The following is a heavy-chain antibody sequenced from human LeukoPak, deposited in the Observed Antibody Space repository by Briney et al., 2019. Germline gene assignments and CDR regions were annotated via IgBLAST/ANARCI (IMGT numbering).Heavy chain of an antibody. Sequence: SETLSLTCTVSGASISSYYWSWIRQPPGKGLEWIGYISYSGSTNYNPSLKSRVTISADTSKNQVSLTLSSVTAADTAVYYCARLPELYFFDYWGQGTLVTVSS. D-gene: IGHD3-10*01. J-gene: IGHJ4*02. V-gene: IGHV4-59*08. CDR3: ARLPELYFFDY. CDR2: ISYSGST. CDR1: GASISSYY.